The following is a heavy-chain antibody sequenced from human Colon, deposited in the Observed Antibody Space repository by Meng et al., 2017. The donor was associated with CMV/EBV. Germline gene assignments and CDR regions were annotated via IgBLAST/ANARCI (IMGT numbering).Heavy chain of an antibody. J-gene: IGHJ4*02. CDR2: MNPNSGNT. V-gene: IGHV1-8*01. CDR1: GYTFSNYG. Sequence: ASVKVSCKAYGYTFSNYGMSWVRQATGQGLEWLGWMNPNSGNTGYAQKFQGRVTITRNTSISTAYMELSSLRSEDTAVYYCARAPARSGPGYCSSNSCPSYYFDFWGQGTLVTVSS. CDR3: ARAPARSGPGYCSSNSCPSYYFDF. D-gene: IGHD2-2*01.